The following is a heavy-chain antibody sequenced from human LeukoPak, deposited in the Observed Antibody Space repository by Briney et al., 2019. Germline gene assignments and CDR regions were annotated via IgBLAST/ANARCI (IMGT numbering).Heavy chain of an antibody. D-gene: IGHD1-26*01. CDR3: ARDVPMYSGSHLYYYMDV. CDR1: GYSISSRYY. V-gene: IGHV4-38-2*02. CDR2: ISHIGNT. J-gene: IGHJ6*03. Sequence: PETLSLTCTVSGYSISSRYYWGWIRQPPGKGLEWIGSISHIGNTYYNPSLKSRVTISVDTSKNQFSLKLSSVTAADTAVYYCARDVPMYSGSHLYYYMDVWDKGTTVTVSS.